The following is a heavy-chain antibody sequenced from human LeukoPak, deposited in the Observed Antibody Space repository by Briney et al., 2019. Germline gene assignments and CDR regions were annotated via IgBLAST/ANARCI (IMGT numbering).Heavy chain of an antibody. Sequence: GRSLRLFCTGSGFPFSNYVMSWAREASGKRLEWVLGISDSGDDKDYAESVKGLFTISGDNSKNTLFLQMSILRVEDTAVYYCVKVGGGGGCFGSPWGQGTLVTVSS. V-gene: IGHV3-23*01. CDR1: GFPFSNYV. D-gene: IGHD6-19*01. CDR2: ISDSGDDK. J-gene: IGHJ5*02. CDR3: VKVGGGGGCFGSP.